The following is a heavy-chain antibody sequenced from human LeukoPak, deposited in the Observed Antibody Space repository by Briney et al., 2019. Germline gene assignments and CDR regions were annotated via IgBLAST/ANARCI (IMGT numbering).Heavy chain of an antibody. CDR3: ARDRIYYYDSSGYLLFDP. D-gene: IGHD3-22*01. V-gene: IGHV3-11*01. Sequence: PGGSLRLSCAASGFTFSDYYMSWIRQAPGKGLEWVSYISSSGSTIYYADSVKGRFTISRDNAKNSLYLQMNSLRAEDTAVYYCARDRIYYYDSSGYLLFDPWGQGTLVTVSS. J-gene: IGHJ5*02. CDR1: GFTFSDYY. CDR2: ISSSGSTI.